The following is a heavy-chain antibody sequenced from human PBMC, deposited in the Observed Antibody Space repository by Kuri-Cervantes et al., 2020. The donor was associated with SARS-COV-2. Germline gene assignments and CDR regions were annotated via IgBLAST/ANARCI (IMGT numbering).Heavy chain of an antibody. CDR1: GGYISSGSYY. CDR2: IYTSGST. CDR3: ARVKGDDFWSGRQSDAFDI. D-gene: IGHD3-3*01. J-gene: IGHJ3*02. Sequence: SETLSLTCTVSGGYISSGSYYWSWIRQPAGKGLEWIGRIYTSGSTNYNPSLKSRVTMSVDTSKNQFSLKLSSVTAADTAVYYCARVKGDDFWSGRQSDAFDIWGQGTMVTVSS. V-gene: IGHV4-61*02.